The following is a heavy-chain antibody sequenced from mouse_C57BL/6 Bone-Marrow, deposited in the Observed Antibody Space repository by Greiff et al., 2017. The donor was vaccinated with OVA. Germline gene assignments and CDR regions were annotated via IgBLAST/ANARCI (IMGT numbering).Heavy chain of an antibody. J-gene: IGHJ4*01. V-gene: IGHV1-5*01. D-gene: IGHD2-1*01. CDR2: IYPGNSDT. CDR3: TMIYYGKNSPLGYAMDY. Sequence: EVQLQESGTVLARPGASVKMSCKTSGYTFTSYWMHWVKQRPGQGLEWIGAIYPGNSDTSYNQKFKGKAKLTAVTSASTAYMELSSLTNEDSAVYYCTMIYYGKNSPLGYAMDYWGQGTSVTVSS. CDR1: GYTFTSYW.